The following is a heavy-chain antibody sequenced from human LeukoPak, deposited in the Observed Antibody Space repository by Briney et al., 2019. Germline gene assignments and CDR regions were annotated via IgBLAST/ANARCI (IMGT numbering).Heavy chain of an antibody. CDR3: ARDRSLVYDISPVSYFDY. Sequence: ASVKVSCKASGYTFTSHYMHWVRQAPGQGLEWMGIINPSGGSTSYAQKFQGRVTMTRDTSTSTVHMELSSLRSEDTAVYYCARDRSLVYDISPVSYFDYWGQGTLVTVSS. D-gene: IGHD3-9*01. J-gene: IGHJ4*02. CDR1: GYTFTSHY. V-gene: IGHV1-46*01. CDR2: INPSGGST.